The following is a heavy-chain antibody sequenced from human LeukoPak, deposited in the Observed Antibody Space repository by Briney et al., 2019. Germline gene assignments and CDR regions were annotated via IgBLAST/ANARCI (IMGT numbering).Heavy chain of an antibody. CDR2: IKTDVTST. CDR1: GFTFSDYW. CDR3: TTIRPDY. Sequence: GGSLRLSCAVSGFTFSDYWMHWVRQAPGKGLVWVSRIKTDVTSTDYADSVKGRFTISRDNAKNTLYLQMDSLGADDTAVYYCTTIRPDYWGRGTLVTVSS. V-gene: IGHV3-74*01. D-gene: IGHD1-14*01. J-gene: IGHJ4*02.